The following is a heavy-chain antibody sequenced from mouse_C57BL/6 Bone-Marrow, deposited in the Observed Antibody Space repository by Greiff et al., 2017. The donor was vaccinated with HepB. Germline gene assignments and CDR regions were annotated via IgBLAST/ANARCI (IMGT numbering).Heavy chain of an antibody. CDR3: AREVRQLRLRYYAMDY. CDR2: IDPANGNT. CDR1: GFNIKNTY. J-gene: IGHJ4*01. Sequence: VHVKQSVAELVRPGASVKLSCTASGFNIKNTYMHWVKQRPEQGLEWIGRIDPANGNTKYAPKFQGKATITADTSSNTAYLQLSSLTSEDTAIYYCAREVRQLRLRYYAMDYWGQGTSVTVSS. V-gene: IGHV14-3*01. D-gene: IGHD3-2*02.